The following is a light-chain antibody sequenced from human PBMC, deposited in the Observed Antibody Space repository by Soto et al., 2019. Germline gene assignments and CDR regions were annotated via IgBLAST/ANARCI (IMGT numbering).Light chain of an antibody. CDR2: RNN. CDR3: ATWDDSLNGLYV. CDR1: TSNIGSNY. Sequence: QSVLTQPPSASGTPGQGVTISCSGSTSNIGSNYVYWYQQLPGTAPKLLIYRNNQRPSGVPDRFSGSKSGTPASLAISGLRSDDEADYFCATWDDSLNGLYVFGTGTKVTVL. V-gene: IGLV1-47*01. J-gene: IGLJ1*01.